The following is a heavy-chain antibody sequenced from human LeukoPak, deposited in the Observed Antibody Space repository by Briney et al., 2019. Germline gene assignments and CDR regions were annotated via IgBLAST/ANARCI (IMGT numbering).Heavy chain of an antibody. CDR1: GYTFTGYY. D-gene: IGHD3-22*01. CDR3: ARDYVYYYDSSGYPSADY. Sequence: AASVKVSCTASGYTFTGYYMHWVRQAPGQGLEWMGWINPNSGGTNYAQKFQGRVTMTRDTSISTAYMELSRLRSDDTAVYYCARDYVYYYDSSGYPSADYWGQGTLVTVSS. V-gene: IGHV1-2*02. CDR2: INPNSGGT. J-gene: IGHJ4*02.